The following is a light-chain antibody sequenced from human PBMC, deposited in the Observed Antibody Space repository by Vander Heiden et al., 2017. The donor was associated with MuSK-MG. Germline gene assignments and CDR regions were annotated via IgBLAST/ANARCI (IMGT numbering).Light chain of an antibody. J-gene: IGKJ2*01. CDR1: QSVLYSSSNKNY. CDR2: WAS. Sequence: DIVMTQSPDSLAVSLGERATINCRSSQSVLYSSSNKNYLAWFQQKPGQPPKLLIYWASARESGVPDRFSGSGSGTDLTLTISSLQAEDVAVYYCQQYDSTPYTFGQGTKLEIK. V-gene: IGKV4-1*01. CDR3: QQYDSTPYT.